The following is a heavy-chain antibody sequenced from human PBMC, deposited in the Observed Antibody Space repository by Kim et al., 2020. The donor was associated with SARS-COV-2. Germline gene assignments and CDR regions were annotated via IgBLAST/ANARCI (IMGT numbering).Heavy chain of an antibody. J-gene: IGHJ1*01. CDR3: VRASGSYYPI. CDR1: GFTFSSYW. V-gene: IGHV3-74*01. Sequence: GGSLRLSCAASGFTFSSYWMHWVRQAPGKGLVWVSRINSDGSTTSYADSVKGRFTIARDNAKKRLYLQMNSLRAEDTAVFYCVRASGSYYPIWGQGTLVTVSS. CDR2: INSDGSTT. D-gene: IGHD1-26*01.